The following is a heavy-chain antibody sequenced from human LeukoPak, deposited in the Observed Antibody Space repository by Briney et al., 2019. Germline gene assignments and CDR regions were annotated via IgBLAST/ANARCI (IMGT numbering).Heavy chain of an antibody. CDR3: ARDKRIAVAATDY. V-gene: IGHV3-7*01. CDR2: IKQDGSEK. Sequence: GGSLRLSCAASGFTFSSYWMSWVRQAPGKGLEWVANIKQDGSEKYYVDSVKGRFTISRDNAKNSLYLQMNSLRAEDTAVYYCARDKRIAVAATDYWGQGTLVTVSS. D-gene: IGHD6-19*01. J-gene: IGHJ4*02. CDR1: GFTFSSYW.